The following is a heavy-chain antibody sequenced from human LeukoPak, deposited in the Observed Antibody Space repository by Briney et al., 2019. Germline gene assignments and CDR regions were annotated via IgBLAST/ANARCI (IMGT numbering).Heavy chain of an antibody. CDR1: GFAFNTYS. CDR3: ARKVAAANPVDY. CDR2: ISSSSTYI. J-gene: IGHJ4*02. Sequence: GGSLRLSCAASGFAFNTYSMNWVRQAPGKGLEWVSSISSSSTYIYYADSVKGRFTISRDNANNSLYLQVNGLRAEDTAVYYCARKVAAANPVDYWGQGTLVTVSS. D-gene: IGHD6-13*01. V-gene: IGHV3-21*01.